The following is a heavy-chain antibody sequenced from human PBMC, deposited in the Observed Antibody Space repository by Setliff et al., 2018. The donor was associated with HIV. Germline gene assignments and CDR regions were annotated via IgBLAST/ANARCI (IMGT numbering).Heavy chain of an antibody. CDR2: INPNTGGT. CDR3: ARGRTNSSYYNFWSAYSSTMDV. V-gene: IGHV1-2*04. D-gene: IGHD3-3*01. J-gene: IGHJ6*02. CDR1: GYTFTGYY. Sequence: ASVKVSCKASGYTFTGYYIHWVRQAPGQGLEWMGWINPNTGGTDYAQKFQGWVTMTRETSISTAYVELRRLKSDDAAVYYCARGRTNSSYYNFWSAYSSTMDVWGHGTTVTVSS.